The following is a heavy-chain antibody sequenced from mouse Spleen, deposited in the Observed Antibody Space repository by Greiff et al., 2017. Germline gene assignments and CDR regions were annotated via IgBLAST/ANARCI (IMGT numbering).Heavy chain of an antibody. Sequence: EVMLVESGGGLVKLGGSLKLSCAASGFTFSSYYMSWVRQTPEKRLEWVATISSGGGSTYYPASVKGRFTISRDNAKNTLYLQMSSLNSEDTAVYYCALLPSDWYVDVWGAGTTVTVSS. CDR3: ALLPSDWYVDV. CDR1: GFTFSSYY. J-gene: IGHJ1*01. V-gene: IGHV5-9*01. D-gene: IGHD1-1*01. CDR2: ISSGGGST.